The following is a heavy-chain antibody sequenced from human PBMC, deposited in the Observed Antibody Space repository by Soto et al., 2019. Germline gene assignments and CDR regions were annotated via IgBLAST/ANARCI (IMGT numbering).Heavy chain of an antibody. Sequence: GGSLRLSCAGSGFTFGDSYMSWIRQAPGKGLEWLSYISPGSRYPAYADSVKGRFTISRDNAKRSLYLQMVSLTAEDTAIYYCVRGGGVGLFDPWGQGTMVTVSS. V-gene: IGHV3-11*06. J-gene: IGHJ5*02. CDR3: VRGGGVGLFDP. D-gene: IGHD2-8*02. CDR1: GFTFGDSY. CDR2: ISPGSRYP.